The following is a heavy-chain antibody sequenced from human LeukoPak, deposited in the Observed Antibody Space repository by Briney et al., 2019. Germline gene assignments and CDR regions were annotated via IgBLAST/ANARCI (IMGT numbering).Heavy chain of an antibody. J-gene: IGHJ4*02. D-gene: IGHD4-11*01. CDR2: INHSGST. CDR3: ARDDDYSNLIDY. CDR1: GFSFSGYY. V-gene: IGHV4-34*01. Sequence: PSETLSLTCAASGFSFSGYYWSWIRQPPGKGLEWIGEINHSGSTNYNPSLKSRVTISVYTSKNQVSLKLSSVSAADTAVYYCARDDDYSNLIDYWGQGTLVTVSS.